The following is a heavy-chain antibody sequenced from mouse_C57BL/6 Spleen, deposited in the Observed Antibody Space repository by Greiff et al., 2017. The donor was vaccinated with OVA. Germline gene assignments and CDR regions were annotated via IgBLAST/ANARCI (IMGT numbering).Heavy chain of an antibody. CDR3: PRGGGYFDV. Sequence: QVQLQQSGAELVKPGASVKISCKASGYAFSSYWMNWVKQRPGKGLEWIGQIYPGDGDTNYNVKFKGKATRTADKSSSPASMQLGSRTSEDFAVYFCPRGGGYFDVWGTGTTVTVSS. CDR2: IYPGDGDT. V-gene: IGHV1-80*01. CDR1: GYAFSSYW. J-gene: IGHJ1*03.